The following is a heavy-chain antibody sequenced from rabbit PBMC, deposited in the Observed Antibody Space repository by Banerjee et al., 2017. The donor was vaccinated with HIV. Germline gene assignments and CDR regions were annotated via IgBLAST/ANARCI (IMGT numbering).Heavy chain of an antibody. J-gene: IGHJ6*01. Sequence: QEQLVESGGGLVKPEGSLTLTCTASEFSFSSTHYMCWVRQAPGKGLELIACIDTASDKTWYASWAKGRLTISRSTSLNTVDLEMTSLTAADTATYFCARDFAGDSYYYGLDLWGPGTLVTVS. D-gene: IGHD8-1*01. V-gene: IGHV1S43*01. CDR2: IDTASDKT. CDR1: EFSFSSTHY. CDR3: ARDFAGDSYYYGLDL.